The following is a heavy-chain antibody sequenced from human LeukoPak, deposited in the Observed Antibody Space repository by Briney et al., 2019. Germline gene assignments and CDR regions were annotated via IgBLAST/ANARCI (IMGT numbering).Heavy chain of an antibody. V-gene: IGHV4-34*01. Sequence: KPSETLSLTCAVYGGSFSGYYWSWIRQPPGKGLEWIGESNHSGSTNYNPSLKSRVTISVDTSKNQFSLKLSSVTAADTAVYYCARGRLELRSCYYYYYMDVWGKGTTVTVPS. CDR1: GGSFSGYY. CDR3: ARGRLELRSCYYYYYMDV. J-gene: IGHJ6*03. D-gene: IGHD1-7*01. CDR2: SNHSGST.